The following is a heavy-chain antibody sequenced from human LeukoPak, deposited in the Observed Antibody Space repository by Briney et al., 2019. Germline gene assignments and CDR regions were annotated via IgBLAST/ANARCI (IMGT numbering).Heavy chain of an antibody. D-gene: IGHD4-17*01. CDR1: GFTVSSYY. CDR2: MYSGGST. CDR3: ARNKYDDGDYAPSDY. Sequence: GGSLRLSCAASGFTVSSYYMSWVRQAPGKGLEWVSIMYSGGSTYYADSVKGRFTISRDNSKNTLYLQMNSLRAEDTAVYYCARNKYDDGDYAPSDYWGQGTLVTVSS. V-gene: IGHV3-66*02. J-gene: IGHJ4*02.